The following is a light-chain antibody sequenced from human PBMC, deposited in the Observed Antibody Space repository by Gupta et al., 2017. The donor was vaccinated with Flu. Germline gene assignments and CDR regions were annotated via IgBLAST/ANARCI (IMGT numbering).Light chain of an antibody. CDR1: SSNIGGNY. V-gene: IGLV1-47*01. CDR2: RNN. J-gene: IGLJ3*02. CDR3: AAWDDSTWV. Sequence: QSVLTQPPSASGTPGPRVTISCSGSSSNIGGNYVYWYQQLHGTAPKLLIYRNNQRPSGVPDRFSGSKSGTSASLAISGLRSEDEADYYCAAWDDSTWVFGGGTELTVL.